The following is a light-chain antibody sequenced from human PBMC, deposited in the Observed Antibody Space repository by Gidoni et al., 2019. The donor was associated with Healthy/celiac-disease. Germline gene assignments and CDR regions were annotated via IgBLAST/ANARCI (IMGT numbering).Light chain of an antibody. CDR1: SSHIGAGYD. V-gene: IGLV1-40*01. CDR3: QSYDSSLSGSHVV. CDR2: GNS. Sequence: QSVLTQPPSVSGAPGQRVTISCTWSSSHIGAGYDVHWYQQLPGTAPKLLIYGNSNRPSGVPDRFSGSKSGTSASLAITGLQAEDEADYYCQSYDSSLSGSHVVFGGGTKLTVL. J-gene: IGLJ2*01.